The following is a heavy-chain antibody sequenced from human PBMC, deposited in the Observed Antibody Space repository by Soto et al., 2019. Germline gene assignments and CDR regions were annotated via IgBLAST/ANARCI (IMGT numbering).Heavy chain of an antibody. CDR3: ARGMGRYFDL. Sequence: PSESRSLTCTVSGDSIINFYWSWIRQPTGKGLESLGRISARGRTNYNPSLQSRVAMSLDTSKNQFSLRLTSLSAADTAVYFCARGMGRYFDLWGRGTLVTVS. V-gene: IGHV4-4*07. CDR2: ISARGRT. J-gene: IGHJ2*01. D-gene: IGHD2-8*01. CDR1: GDSIINFY.